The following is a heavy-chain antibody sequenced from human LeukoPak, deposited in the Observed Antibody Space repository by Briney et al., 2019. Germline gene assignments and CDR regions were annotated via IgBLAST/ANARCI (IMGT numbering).Heavy chain of an antibody. V-gene: IGHV3-7*01. CDR1: GFTFSSYW. Sequence: GGSLRLSCAASGFTFSSYWMSWVRQAPGKGLEWVANIKQDGSEKYYVDSVKGRFTISRDNAKNSLYLQMNSLRAEDTAVYYCARDRTYGSVGFQHWGQGTLVTVSS. D-gene: IGHD3-10*01. CDR2: IKQDGSEK. J-gene: IGHJ1*01. CDR3: ARDRTYGSVGFQH.